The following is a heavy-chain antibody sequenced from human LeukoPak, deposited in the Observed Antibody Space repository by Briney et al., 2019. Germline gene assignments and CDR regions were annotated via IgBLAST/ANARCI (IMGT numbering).Heavy chain of an antibody. CDR2: ISSSGSTI. J-gene: IGHJ4*02. CDR1: GFTFSSYE. Sequence: PGGSLRLSCAASGFTFSSYEMNWVRQAPGKGLEWVSYISSSGSTIYYADSVKGRFTISRDNSKNTLYLQMNSLRAEDTAVYYCAKEDNSGSYDYFDYWGQGTLVTVSS. V-gene: IGHV3-48*03. D-gene: IGHD1-26*01. CDR3: AKEDNSGSYDYFDY.